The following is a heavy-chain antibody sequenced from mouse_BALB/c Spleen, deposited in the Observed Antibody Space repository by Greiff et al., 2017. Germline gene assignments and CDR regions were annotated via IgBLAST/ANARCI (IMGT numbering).Heavy chain of an antibody. CDR1: GFTFSSYA. Sequence: DVHLVESGGGLVKPGGSLKLSCAASGFTFSSYAMSWVRQTPEKRLEWVASISSGGSTYYPDSVKGRFTISRDNARNTLYLQMSSLKSEDTAMYYCTRDRDGNYVYAMDYWGQGTSVTVSS. CDR3: TRDRDGNYVYAMDY. D-gene: IGHD2-1*01. J-gene: IGHJ4*01. CDR2: ISSGGST. V-gene: IGHV5-6-5*01.